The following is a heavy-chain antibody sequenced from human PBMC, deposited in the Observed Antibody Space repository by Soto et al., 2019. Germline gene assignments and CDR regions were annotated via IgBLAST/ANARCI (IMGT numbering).Heavy chain of an antibody. V-gene: IGHV5-10-1*01. CDR3: ATPSEVGRWYFEY. Sequence: PGESLKISCKGSGYRFPSYWISWVRQMPGKGLESMGRIDTSDSYTNYSPSFQGHVTISAEKPISTAYLQWSSLKASDTAMYYSATPSEVGRWYFEYWGQGALVTVSS. D-gene: IGHD2-15*01. CDR1: GYRFPSYW. J-gene: IGHJ4*02. CDR2: IDTSDSYT.